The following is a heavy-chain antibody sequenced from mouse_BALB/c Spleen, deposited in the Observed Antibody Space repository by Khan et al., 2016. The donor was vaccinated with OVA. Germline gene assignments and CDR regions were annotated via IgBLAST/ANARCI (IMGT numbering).Heavy chain of an antibody. J-gene: IGHJ2*01. CDR1: GFSLTSYG. Sequence: QVQLKQSGPGLVAPSQSLSITCTVSGFSLTSYGVHWVRQHPGKGLEWLGVIWDGGSTNYNSALMSRLSISKDNSKSHDFLNMNSLQTDNTAIYSCARLKDKWGQGTTLTVSS. CDR3: ARLKDK. V-gene: IGHV2-9*02. CDR2: IWDGGST.